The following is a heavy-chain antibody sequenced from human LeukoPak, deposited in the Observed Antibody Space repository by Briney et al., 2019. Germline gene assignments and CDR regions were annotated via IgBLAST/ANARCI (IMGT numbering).Heavy chain of an antibody. CDR3: ARGGMRIPADFDY. CDR1: GGSISSYH. CDR2: IYYSGST. V-gene: IGHV4-59*01. Sequence: SETLSLTCTVSGGSISSYHWSWIRQPPGKGLEWIGYIYYSGSTNYNPSLKSRVTISVDTSKNQFSLKLSSVTAADTAVYYCARGGMRIPADFDYWGQGTLVTVSS. D-gene: IGHD2-15*01. J-gene: IGHJ4*02.